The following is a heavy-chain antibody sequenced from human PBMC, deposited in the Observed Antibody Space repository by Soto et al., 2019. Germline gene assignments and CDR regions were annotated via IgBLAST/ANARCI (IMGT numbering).Heavy chain of an antibody. V-gene: IGHV4-31*03. CDR2: IYYSGST. CDR1: GGSISSGGYY. J-gene: IGHJ6*02. CDR3: ARDPSYDHRNGMDV. D-gene: IGHD3-22*01. Sequence: QVQLQESGPGLVKPSQTLSLTCTVSGGSISSGGYYWSWIRKHPGKGLEWIGYIYYSGSTYYNPSLESRVTISVDTSKNQFSLKLSSVTAADTAVYYFARDPSYDHRNGMDVWGQGTTVTVSS.